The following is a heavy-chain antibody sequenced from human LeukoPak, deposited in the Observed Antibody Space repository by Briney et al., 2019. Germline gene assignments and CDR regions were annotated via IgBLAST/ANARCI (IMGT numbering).Heavy chain of an antibody. D-gene: IGHD3-22*01. J-gene: IGHJ4*02. CDR2: INPNSGGT. V-gene: IGHV1-2*02. CDR1: GYTFTCYY. Sequence: ASVKVSCKASGYTFTCYYMHWVRQAPGQGLEWMGWINPNSGGTNYAQKFQGRVTMTRDTSISTAYMELSRLRSDDTAVYYCARVHIAYESSAPLDYWGQGTLVTVSS. CDR3: ARVHIAYESSAPLDY.